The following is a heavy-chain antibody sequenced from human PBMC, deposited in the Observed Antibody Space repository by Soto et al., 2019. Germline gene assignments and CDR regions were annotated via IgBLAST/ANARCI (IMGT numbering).Heavy chain of an antibody. CDR3: AKDLGLGGGSCYGD. Sequence: EVQLLESGGGLVQPGGSLRLSCAASAFTFSSYAMGWVRQAPGKGLEWVAAISGSGENTYHPDSVKGRFTISGDNPKNTLVLQMNSLRAQDTAVYYCAKDLGLGGGSCYGDWGQGTLVTVSS. CDR2: ISGSGENT. J-gene: IGHJ4*02. V-gene: IGHV3-23*01. CDR1: AFTFSSYA. D-gene: IGHD2-15*01.